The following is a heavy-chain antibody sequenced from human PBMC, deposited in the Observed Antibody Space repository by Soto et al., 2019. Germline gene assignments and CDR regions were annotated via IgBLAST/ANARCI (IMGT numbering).Heavy chain of an antibody. J-gene: IGHJ4*02. CDR1: GFTFSSYG. Sequence: QVQLVESGGGVVQPGRSLRLSCAASGFTFSSYGMHWVRQAPGKGLEWVAVISYDGSNKYYADSVKGRFTISRDNSKNTLYLQMNSLRAEDTAVYYCANPSPEKVISGWALDYWGQGTLVTVSS. CDR3: ANPSPEKVISGWALDY. V-gene: IGHV3-30*18. D-gene: IGHD6-19*01. CDR2: ISYDGSNK.